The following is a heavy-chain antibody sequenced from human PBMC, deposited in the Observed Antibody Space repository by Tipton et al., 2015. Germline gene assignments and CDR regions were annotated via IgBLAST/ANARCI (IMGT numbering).Heavy chain of an antibody. Sequence: GSLRLSCAASGFTFRRFVMSWVRQAPGKGLEWVSGLRGDDSSTYYADSVKGRFTISRDNSKDTLYLQMTSLRAEDTAVYYCAKEGWSVAVAGTYLDSWGQGTLVTVSS. D-gene: IGHD6-19*01. CDR3: AKEGWSVAVAGTYLDS. CDR2: LRGDDSST. CDR1: GFTFRRFV. V-gene: IGHV3-23*01. J-gene: IGHJ5*01.